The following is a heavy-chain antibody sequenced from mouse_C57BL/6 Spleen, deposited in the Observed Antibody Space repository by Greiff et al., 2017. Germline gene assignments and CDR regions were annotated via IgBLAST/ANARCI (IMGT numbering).Heavy chain of an antibody. J-gene: IGHJ3*01. D-gene: IGHD2-5*01. CDR1: GYTFTSYT. V-gene: IGHV1-4*01. Sequence: QVQLQQSGAELARPGASVKMSCKASGYTFTSYTMHWVKQRPGQGLEWIGYINPSSGYTKYNQKFKDKATLTADKSSSTAYMQLSSLPSEDSAVXYCETPAHYSNYGFAYWGQGTLVTVSA. CDR2: INPSSGYT. CDR3: ETPAHYSNYGFAY.